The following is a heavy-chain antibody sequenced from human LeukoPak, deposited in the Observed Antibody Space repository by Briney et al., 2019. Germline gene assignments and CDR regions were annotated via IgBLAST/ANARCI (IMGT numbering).Heavy chain of an antibody. CDR1: GFTFSSYS. CDR2: ISSSSSTI. V-gene: IGHV3-48*01. Sequence: GGSLRLSSAASGFTFSSYSMNWVRQAPGKGLEWVSYISSSSSTIYYADSVKGRFTISRDNAKNSLYLQMNSLRAEDTAVYYCARDYYYYYMDVWGKGTTVTVSS. CDR3: ARDYYYYYMDV. J-gene: IGHJ6*03.